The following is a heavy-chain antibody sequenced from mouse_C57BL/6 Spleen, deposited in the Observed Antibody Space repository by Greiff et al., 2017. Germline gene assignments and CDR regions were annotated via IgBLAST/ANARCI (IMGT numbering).Heavy chain of an antibody. CDR2: IYPGAGDT. V-gene: IGHV1-82*01. Sequence: QVQLQQSGPELVKPGASVKISCKASGYAFSSSWMTWVKQRPGKGLEWIGRIYPGAGDTIYNGKFKGKATLTAAKSSSTAYMQLSSLTSEDSAVYFCAKAQTGTLFDYWGQGTTLTVSS. CDR1: GYAFSSSW. J-gene: IGHJ2*01. CDR3: AKAQTGTLFDY. D-gene: IGHD4-1*01.